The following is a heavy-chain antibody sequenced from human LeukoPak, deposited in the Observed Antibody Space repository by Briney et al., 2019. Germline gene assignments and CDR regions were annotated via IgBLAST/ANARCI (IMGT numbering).Heavy chain of an antibody. CDR2: IYYSGST. V-gene: IGHV4-59*12. J-gene: IGHJ4*02. D-gene: IGHD3-22*01. CDR1: GGSISSYY. Sequence: SETLSLTCTVSGGSISSYYWSWIRQPPGKGLEWIGYIYYSGSTNYNPSLKSRVTISVDTSKNQFSLKLSSVTAADTAVYYCARPNSSGYAPFDYWGQGPLVPVSS. CDR3: ARPNSSGYAPFDY.